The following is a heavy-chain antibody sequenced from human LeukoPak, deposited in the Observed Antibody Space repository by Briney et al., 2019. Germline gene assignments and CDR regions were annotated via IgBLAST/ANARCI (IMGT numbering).Heavy chain of an antibody. CDR2: ISSSGGST. CDR1: GFTFTNAW. CDR3: AKDGGAYGSGSYWGYYFDY. V-gene: IGHV3-64*04. D-gene: IGHD3-10*01. Sequence: GGSLRLSCAASGFTFTNAWMSWVRQAPGKGLEYVSTISSSGGSTYYAESVKGRFSFSRDTSKNTLYLQMNSLRPEDTAVYYCAKDGGAYGSGSYWGYYFDYWGQGTLVTVSS. J-gene: IGHJ4*02.